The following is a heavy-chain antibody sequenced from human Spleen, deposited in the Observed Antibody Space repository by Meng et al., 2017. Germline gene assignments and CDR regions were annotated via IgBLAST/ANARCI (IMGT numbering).Heavy chain of an antibody. CDR2: INPKSGGT. CDR3: ARQPQYYYDSSGYYNWFDP. D-gene: IGHD3-22*01. Sequence: ASVKVSCKASGYTFTGYYMHWVRQAPGQGLEWMGRINPKSGGTIYAQKFQGRVTMARDTSINTAYMELSRLRSDDTAVYYCARQPQYYYDSSGYYNWFDPWGQGTLVTVSS. J-gene: IGHJ5*02. CDR1: GYTFTGYY. V-gene: IGHV1-2*06.